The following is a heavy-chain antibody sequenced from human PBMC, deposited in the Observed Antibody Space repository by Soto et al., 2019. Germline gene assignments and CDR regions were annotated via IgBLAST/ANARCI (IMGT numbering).Heavy chain of an antibody. CDR2: IYSGGST. Sequence: GGSLRLSCAASGFTVSSNYMSWVRQAPGKGLEWVSVIYSGGSTYYADSVKGRFTISRDNSKNTLYLQMNSLRAEDTAVYYCARVATIFGVVITHAYYFDYWGQGTLVTVSS. V-gene: IGHV3-66*01. CDR3: ARVATIFGVVITHAYYFDY. CDR1: GFTVSSNY. J-gene: IGHJ4*02. D-gene: IGHD3-3*01.